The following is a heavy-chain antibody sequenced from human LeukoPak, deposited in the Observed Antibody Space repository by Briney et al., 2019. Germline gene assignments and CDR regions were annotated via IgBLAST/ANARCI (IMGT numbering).Heavy chain of an antibody. V-gene: IGHV3-9*01. CDR2: ISWNSGSI. J-gene: IGHJ4*02. CDR3: AKVESQAAGTEGPLDY. Sequence: PGGSLRLSCAASGFTFSSYAMHWVRQAPGKGLEWVSGISWNSGSIGYADSVKGRFTISRDNAKNSLYLQMNSLRAEDTALYYCAKVESQAAGTEGPLDYWGQGTLVTVSS. CDR1: GFTFSSYA. D-gene: IGHD6-13*01.